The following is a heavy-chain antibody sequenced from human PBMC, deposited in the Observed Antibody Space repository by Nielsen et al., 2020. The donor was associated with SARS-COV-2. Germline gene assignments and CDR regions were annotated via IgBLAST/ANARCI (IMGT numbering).Heavy chain of an antibody. CDR2: INPNSGGT. D-gene: IGHD3/OR15-3a*01. V-gene: IGHV1-2*06. Sequence: ASVKVSCKASGYSFTSYDMHWVRQAPGQGLEWMGRINPNSGGTNYAQKFQGTVTMTRDASISTVYMELTSDDTAVYYCARARATIFGLVMSYGMDVWGQGTTVAVSS. CDR3: ARARATIFGLVMSYGMDV. J-gene: IGHJ6*02. CDR1: GYSFTSYD.